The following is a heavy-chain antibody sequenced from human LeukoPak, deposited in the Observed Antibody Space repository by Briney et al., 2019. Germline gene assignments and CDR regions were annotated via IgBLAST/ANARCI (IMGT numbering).Heavy chain of an antibody. CDR1: GGSISSYH. V-gene: IGHV4-59*12. CDR3: MKLFVLILVRRVTRYYYYMDV. Sequence: PSETLSLTCTVSGGSISSYHWSWIRQPPGKGLEWIGYIYNSGSTNYNPSLKSRVTISVDTSMNQFSLKVSSVTAADTAVCWCMKLFVLILVRRVTRYYYYMDVWGKGTTVTVSS. D-gene: IGHD3-10*01. CDR2: IYNSGST. J-gene: IGHJ6*03.